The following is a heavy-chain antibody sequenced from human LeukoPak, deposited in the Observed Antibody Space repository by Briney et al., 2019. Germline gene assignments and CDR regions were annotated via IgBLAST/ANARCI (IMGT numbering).Heavy chain of an antibody. CDR2: INHSGTT. Sequence: SETLSLTCAVHGGSLSGFSWSWIRQPPGKGLEWIGDINHSGTTTYNPSLKSRVTISGDTSKNQVSLDLASVTAADTAVYYCARASSFDKTTRWNPAYFGPWGPGSLVTVAS. V-gene: IGHV4-34*01. CDR1: GGSLSGFS. J-gene: IGHJ5*02. D-gene: IGHD1-1*01. CDR3: ARASSFDKTTRWNPAYFGP.